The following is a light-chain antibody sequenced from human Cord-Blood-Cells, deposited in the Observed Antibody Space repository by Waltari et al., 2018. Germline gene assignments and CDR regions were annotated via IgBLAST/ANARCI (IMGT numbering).Light chain of an antibody. CDR1: QSVLYSSNNKNY. Sequence: DIVMTQSPDSLAGSLGERATINCKSSQSVLYSSNNKNYLAWYQQKPGQPPKLLIYWASTRESGVPDRFSGSGSGTDFTLTISSLQAEDVAVYYCQQYYSTPQTFGGGTKVEIK. V-gene: IGKV4-1*01. J-gene: IGKJ4*01. CDR3: QQYYSTPQT. CDR2: WAS.